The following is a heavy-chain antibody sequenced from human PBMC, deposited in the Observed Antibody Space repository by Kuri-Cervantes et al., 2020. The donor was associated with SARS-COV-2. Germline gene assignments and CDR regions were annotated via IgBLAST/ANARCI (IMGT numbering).Heavy chain of an antibody. J-gene: IGHJ3*02. CDR1: GYTFTGYY. D-gene: IGHD4-17*01. CDR3: ASPATVTAPHDAFDI. Sequence: ASVKVSCKASGYTFTGYYMHWVRQATGQGLEWMGWMNPNSGNTGYAQKFQGRVTMTRNTSISTAYMELSSLRSEDTAVYYCASPATVTAPHDAFDIWGQGTMVTVSS. CDR2: MNPNSGNT. V-gene: IGHV1-8*02.